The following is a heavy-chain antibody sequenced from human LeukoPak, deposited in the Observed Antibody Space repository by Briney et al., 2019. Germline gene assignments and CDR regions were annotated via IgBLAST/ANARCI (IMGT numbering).Heavy chain of an antibody. J-gene: IGHJ6*03. D-gene: IGHD5-12*01. V-gene: IGHV3-48*04. Sequence: QTGGSLRLSCAASGFTFSSYSMNWVRQAPGKGLGWVSKISSSSSTIYYADSVKGRFTISRDNARNSLYLQMNSLRAEDTAVYYCAREHSGYDFPGRDYYYMDVWGKGTTVTVSS. CDR3: AREHSGYDFPGRDYYYMDV. CDR2: ISSSSSTI. CDR1: GFTFSSYS.